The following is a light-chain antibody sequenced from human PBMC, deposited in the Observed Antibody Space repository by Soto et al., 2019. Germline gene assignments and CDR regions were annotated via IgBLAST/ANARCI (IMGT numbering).Light chain of an antibody. Sequence: DIQMTQSPSTLSASVGDRVTITCRAGQTISNWLAWYQQKPGKAPKLLIYDASSLHSGVPSRFSGSGSGTEFTLTISSLQPDDFATYYCQQYISYSYTFGQGTKLEI. V-gene: IGKV1-5*01. J-gene: IGKJ2*01. CDR1: QTISNW. CDR2: DAS. CDR3: QQYISYSYT.